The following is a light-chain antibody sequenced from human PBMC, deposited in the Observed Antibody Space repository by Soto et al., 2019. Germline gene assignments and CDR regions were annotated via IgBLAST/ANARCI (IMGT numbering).Light chain of an antibody. Sequence: QLVVTQSPSASASLGASVKLTCTLSSGHSSYAIAWHQQQPEKGPRYLMKLNSDGSHSKGDGIPDRFSGSSSGAERYLTISSLQSEDEADYYCQTWGTGIQVFGTGTKVTVL. CDR3: QTWGTGIQV. V-gene: IGLV4-69*01. J-gene: IGLJ1*01. CDR2: LNSDGSH. CDR1: SGHSSYA.